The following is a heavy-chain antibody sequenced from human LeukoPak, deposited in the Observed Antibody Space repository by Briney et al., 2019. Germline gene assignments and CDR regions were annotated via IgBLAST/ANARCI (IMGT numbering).Heavy chain of an antibody. D-gene: IGHD6-19*01. J-gene: IGHJ3*02. Sequence: SETLSLTCTVSGGSISGYYWSWVRQPPGKGLEWIGYIYYSGSTNYNPSLKSRVTISADTSKNQFFLRLTSVTAADTAVYYCARPYGSGWYAAFHIWGQGTVVTVSS. CDR1: GGSISGYY. V-gene: IGHV4-59*08. CDR3: ARPYGSGWYAAFHI. CDR2: IYYSGST.